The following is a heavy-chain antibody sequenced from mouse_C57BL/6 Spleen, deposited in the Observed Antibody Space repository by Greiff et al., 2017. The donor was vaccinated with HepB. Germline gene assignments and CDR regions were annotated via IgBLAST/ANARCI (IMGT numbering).Heavy chain of an antibody. V-gene: IGHV14-2*01. Sequence: EVKVVESGAELVKPGASVKLSCTASGFNIKDYYMHWVKQRTEQGLEWIGRIDPEDGETKYAPKFQGKATITADTSSNTAYLQLSSLTSEDTAVYYCASKNGDYYAMDYWGQGTSVTVSS. CDR1: GFNIKDYY. CDR3: ASKNGDYYAMDY. J-gene: IGHJ4*01. CDR2: IDPEDGET.